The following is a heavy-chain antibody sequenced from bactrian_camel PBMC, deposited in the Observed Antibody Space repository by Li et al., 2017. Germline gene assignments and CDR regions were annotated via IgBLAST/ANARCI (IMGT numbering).Heavy chain of an antibody. CDR3: AARYQGGFGLGGLCTDVLGDFPY. CDR1: GDTIRAYC. V-gene: IGHV3S10*01. CDR2: IHSDYTT. J-gene: IGHJ4*01. D-gene: IGHD5*01. Sequence: DVQLVESGGDSVQAGGSLRLSCRVSGDTIRAYCFGWVRRAPGKVREGIVSIHSDYTTDYSDSVKGRFTISLDRAKKTLYLQMNSLKLDDTAMYYCAARYQGGFGLGGLCTDVLGDFPYWGRGIQVTVSS.